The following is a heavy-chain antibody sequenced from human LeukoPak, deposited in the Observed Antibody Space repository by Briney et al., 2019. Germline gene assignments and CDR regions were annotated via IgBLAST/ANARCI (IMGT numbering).Heavy chain of an antibody. D-gene: IGHD7-27*01. CDR2: IYYSGST. J-gene: IGHJ6*02. CDR1: RGSISSGGYY. CDR3: ASGDNEVYYYYGMDV. Sequence: SETLSLTCTVSRGSISSGGYYWSWIRQHPGKGLEWIGYIYYSGSTCYNPSLKSRVTISVDTSKNQFSLKLSSVTAADTAVYYCASGDNEVYYYYGMDVWGQGTTVTVSS. V-gene: IGHV4-31*03.